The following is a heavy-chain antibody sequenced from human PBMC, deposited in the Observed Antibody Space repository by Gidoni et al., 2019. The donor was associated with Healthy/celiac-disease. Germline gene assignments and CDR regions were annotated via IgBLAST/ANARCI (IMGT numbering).Heavy chain of an antibody. V-gene: IGHV3-30*02. Sequence: QVQLVESGGGVVQPGGSLRLSCAASGFTLSSYGMHWVRQAPGKGLVWVAFIRYVGSNKYYADSVKGRFTISRDNSKNTLYLQMNSLRAEDTAVYYCAKEGGIVATTYYFDYWGQGTLVTVSS. CDR2: IRYVGSNK. CDR3: AKEGGIVATTYYFDY. CDR1: GFTLSSYG. J-gene: IGHJ4*02. D-gene: IGHD5-12*01.